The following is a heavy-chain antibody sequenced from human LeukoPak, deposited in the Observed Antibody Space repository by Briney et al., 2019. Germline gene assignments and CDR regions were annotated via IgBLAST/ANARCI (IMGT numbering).Heavy chain of an antibody. CDR3: ARDSAKLGYFDY. V-gene: IGHV4-59*12. Sequence: SPSETLSLTCTVSGGSISSYYWSWIRQPPGKGLEWIGYIYYSGSTYYNPSLKSRVTISVDTSKNQFSLKLSSVTAADTAVYYCARDSAKLGYFDYWGQGTLVTVSS. CDR2: IYYSGST. J-gene: IGHJ4*02. D-gene: IGHD3-16*01. CDR1: GGSISSYY.